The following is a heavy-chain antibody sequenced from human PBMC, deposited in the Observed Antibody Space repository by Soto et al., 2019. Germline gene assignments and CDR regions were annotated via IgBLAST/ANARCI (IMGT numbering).Heavy chain of an antibody. J-gene: IGHJ5*02. Sequence: GESLKISCKGSGYSFTSYWIGWVRQMPGKGLEWMGIIYPGDSDTRYSPSFQGQVTISADKSISTAYLQWSSLKASDTAMYYCARGSRPRVAAAGKNWFDPWGQGTQVTVSS. CDR1: GYSFTSYW. D-gene: IGHD6-13*01. CDR2: IYPGDSDT. V-gene: IGHV5-51*01. CDR3: ARGSRPRVAAAGKNWFDP.